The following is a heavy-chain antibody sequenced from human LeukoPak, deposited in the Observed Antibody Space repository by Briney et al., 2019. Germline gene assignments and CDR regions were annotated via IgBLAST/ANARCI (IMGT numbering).Heavy chain of an antibody. CDR2: IYYSGST. CDR3: ARHGFLVATISAAFDI. D-gene: IGHD5-12*01. V-gene: IGHV4-30-4*08. Sequence: SETLSLTCTVSGGSISSGDYYWSWIRQPPGKGLEWIGYIYYSGSTYYNPSLKSRVTISVDTSKNQFSLKLSSVTAADTAVYYCARHGFLVATISAAFDIWGQGTMVTVSS. CDR1: GGSISSGDYY. J-gene: IGHJ3*02.